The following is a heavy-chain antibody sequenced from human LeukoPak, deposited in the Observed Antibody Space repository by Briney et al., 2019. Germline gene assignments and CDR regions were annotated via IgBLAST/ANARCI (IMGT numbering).Heavy chain of an antibody. V-gene: IGHV4-59*01. J-gene: IGHJ4*02. CDR2: IYYSGST. Sequence: PPETLSLTCTVSGGSISSYYWSWIRQPPGKGLEWIGYIYYSGSTNYNPSLKSRVTISVDTSKNQFSLKLSSVTAADTAVYYCARARGYSGYLFDYWGQGTLVTVSS. CDR1: GGSISSYY. CDR3: ARARGYSGYLFDY. D-gene: IGHD5-12*01.